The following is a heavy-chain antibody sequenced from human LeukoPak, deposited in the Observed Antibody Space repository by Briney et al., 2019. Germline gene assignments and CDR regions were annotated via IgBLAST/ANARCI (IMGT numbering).Heavy chain of an antibody. CDR3: AKDTRNGSSWYWSWFDP. Sequence: GRSLRLSCAASGFTFDDYAMHWVRQAPGKGLEWVSGISWNSGSIGYADSVKGRFTISRDNAKNSLYLQMNSLRAEDTALYYCAKDTRNGSSWYWSWFDPWGQGTLVTVSS. V-gene: IGHV3-9*01. D-gene: IGHD6-13*01. J-gene: IGHJ5*02. CDR2: ISWNSGSI. CDR1: GFTFDDYA.